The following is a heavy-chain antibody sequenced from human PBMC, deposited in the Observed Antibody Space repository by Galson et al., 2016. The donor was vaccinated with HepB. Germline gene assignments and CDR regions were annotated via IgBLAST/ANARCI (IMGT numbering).Heavy chain of an antibody. Sequence: SLRLSCAASGFTFRTYAMSWVRQAPGKGLECVSSISGGGGSTYYADSVKGRFTISRDNSKNTLYLQLNSLRAEDTAVYYCAKEPRVLLWFGGLLLWGQGTLVTVSS. V-gene: IGHV3-23*01. J-gene: IGHJ4*02. D-gene: IGHD3-10*01. CDR3: AKEPRVLLWFGGLLL. CDR2: ISGGGGST. CDR1: GFTFRTYA.